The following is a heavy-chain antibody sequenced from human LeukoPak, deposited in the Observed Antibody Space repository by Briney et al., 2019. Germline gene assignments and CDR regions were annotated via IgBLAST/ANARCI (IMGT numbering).Heavy chain of an antibody. V-gene: IGHV1-2*06. Sequence: ASVKVSCKASGGTFSSYAISWVRQAPGQGPEWMGRLNPSSGDTNYAQKFQGRVTMTRDTAISTAYMDLSGLRSDDTAVYYCARPVGTMITFGGVETHWGQGTLVTVSS. J-gene: IGHJ4*02. D-gene: IGHD3-16*01. CDR2: LNPSSGDT. CDR3: ARPVGTMITFGGVETH. CDR1: GGTFSSYA.